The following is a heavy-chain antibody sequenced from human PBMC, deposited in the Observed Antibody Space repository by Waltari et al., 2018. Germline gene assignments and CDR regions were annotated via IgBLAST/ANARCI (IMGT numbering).Heavy chain of an antibody. CDR2: SHGSGRI. CDR3: ARDRGRGLYLDS. J-gene: IGHJ4*02. D-gene: IGHD5-12*01. V-gene: IGHV4-4*02. Sequence: QVQLQESGPGLVKPSGTLSVTCAVSGDSISGSFWWSWVRQTPGKGLEWIGQSHGSGRINYNPSLESRVTVSRDTSNTQFSLKLTSATAADTAVYFCARDRGRGLYLDSWGQGILVTVSP. CDR1: GDSISGSFW.